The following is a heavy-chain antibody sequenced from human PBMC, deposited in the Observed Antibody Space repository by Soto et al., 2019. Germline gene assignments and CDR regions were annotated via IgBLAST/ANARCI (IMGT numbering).Heavy chain of an antibody. J-gene: IGHJ4*02. V-gene: IGHV4-59*01. Sequence: SETLSLTCTVSGGSISSCCWSWIRQPPGKGLEWIGYIYYSGSTNYNPSLKSRVTISVDTSKNQSSLKLSSVTAADTAVYYCARDLPYEGYDYWGQGTLVTVSS. D-gene: IGHD3-22*01. CDR1: GGSISSCC. CDR3: ARDLPYEGYDY. CDR2: IYYSGST.